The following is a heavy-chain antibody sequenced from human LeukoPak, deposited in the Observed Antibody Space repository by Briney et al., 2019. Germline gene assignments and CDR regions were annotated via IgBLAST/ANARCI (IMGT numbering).Heavy chain of an antibody. CDR3: ASEGIAVAGYFDY. Sequence: PGGSLRLSCAASGFTFINYGMHWVRQAPGEGLEWVAVISYDGSNKYYADSVKGRFTISRDNSKNTLYLQMNSLRAEDTAVYYSASEGIAVAGYFDYWGQGTLVTVSS. D-gene: IGHD6-19*01. V-gene: IGHV3-30*03. CDR1: GFTFINYG. J-gene: IGHJ4*02. CDR2: ISYDGSNK.